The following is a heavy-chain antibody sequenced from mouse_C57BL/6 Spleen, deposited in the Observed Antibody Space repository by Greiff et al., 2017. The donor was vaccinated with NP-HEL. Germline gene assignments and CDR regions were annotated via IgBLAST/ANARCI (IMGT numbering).Heavy chain of an antibody. D-gene: IGHD1-1*01. CDR1: GFTFSSYA. CDR2: ISDGGSYT. V-gene: IGHV5-4*01. J-gene: IGHJ2*01. Sequence: EVHLVESGGGLVKPGGSLKLSCAASGFTFSSYAMSWVRQTPEKRLEWVATISDGGSYTYYPDNVKGRFTISRDNAKNNLYLQMSHLKSEDTAMYYCARVDSNYYGSSLDYWGQGTTLTVSS. CDR3: ARVDSNYYGSSLDY.